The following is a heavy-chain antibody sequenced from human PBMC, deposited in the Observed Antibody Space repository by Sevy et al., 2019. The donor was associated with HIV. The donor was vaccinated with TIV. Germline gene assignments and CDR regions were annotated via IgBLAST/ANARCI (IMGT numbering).Heavy chain of an antibody. Sequence: GGSLRLSCAASGFTFSSYSMNWVRQAPGKGLEWVSSISSSSSYIYYADSVKGRFTISGDNAKNSLYLLMNSLRAEDTAVYYCARGAGYSSSWYVYWGQGTLVTVSS. J-gene: IGHJ4*02. CDR2: ISSSSSYI. CDR3: ARGAGYSSSWYVY. V-gene: IGHV3-21*01. D-gene: IGHD6-13*01. CDR1: GFTFSSYS.